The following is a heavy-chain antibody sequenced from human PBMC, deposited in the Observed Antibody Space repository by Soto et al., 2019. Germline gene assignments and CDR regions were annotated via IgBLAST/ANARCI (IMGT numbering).Heavy chain of an antibody. Sequence: SETLSLTCVVSGDSISSNVWWSWVRQPPGKVLEWIGEVYHNGLTNYNSSLRSRVTMSVDTSKNQFSLKLTSVTAADTAIYYCARDAAVPGETDRFDYWGQGILVTVS. J-gene: IGHJ4*02. CDR2: VYHNGLT. CDR3: ARDAAVPGETDRFDY. D-gene: IGHD6-19*01. V-gene: IGHV4-4*02. CDR1: GDSISSNVW.